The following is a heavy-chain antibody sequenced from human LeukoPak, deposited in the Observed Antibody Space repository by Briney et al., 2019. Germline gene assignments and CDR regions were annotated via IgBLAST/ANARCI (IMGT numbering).Heavy chain of an antibody. V-gene: IGHV4-59*01. CDR1: RGSISNYY. D-gene: IGHD5-18*01. J-gene: IGHJ4*02. Sequence: SSETLSLTCTVSRGSISNYYWSWIRQPPGKGLEWIGYISYNGTTKYNPSLKGRVTISVDTSKSQFSLNLSSVTAADTAVYYCARDSYNYGSGSFDYWGQGTLVTASS. CDR2: ISYNGTT. CDR3: ARDSYNYGSGSFDY.